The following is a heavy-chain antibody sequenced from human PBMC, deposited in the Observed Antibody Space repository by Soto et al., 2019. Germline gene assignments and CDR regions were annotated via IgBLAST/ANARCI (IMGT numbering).Heavy chain of an antibody. Sequence: GESLKISCKGSGYSFTSYWISRVRQMPGKGLEWMGRIDPSDSYTNYSPSFQGHVTISADKSISTAYLQWSSLKASDTAMYYCARLPEYSGSTTRYGMDVWGQGTTVTVSS. J-gene: IGHJ6*02. CDR2: IDPSDSYT. CDR1: GYSFTSYW. V-gene: IGHV5-10-1*01. CDR3: ARLPEYSGSTTRYGMDV. D-gene: IGHD1-26*01.